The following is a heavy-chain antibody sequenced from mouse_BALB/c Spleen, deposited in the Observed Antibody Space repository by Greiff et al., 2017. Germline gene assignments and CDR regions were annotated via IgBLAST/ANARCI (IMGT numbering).Heavy chain of an antibody. D-gene: IGHD2-14*01. V-gene: IGHV2-9*02. J-gene: IGHJ4*01. Sequence: VMLVESGPGLVAPSQSLSITCTVSGFSLTSYGVHWVRQPPGKGLEWLGVIWAGGSTNYNSALMSRLSISKDNSKSQVFLKMNSLQTDDTAMYYCARDRYRDYAMDYWGQGTSVTVSS. CDR3: ARDRYRDYAMDY. CDR2: IWAGGST. CDR1: GFSLTSYG.